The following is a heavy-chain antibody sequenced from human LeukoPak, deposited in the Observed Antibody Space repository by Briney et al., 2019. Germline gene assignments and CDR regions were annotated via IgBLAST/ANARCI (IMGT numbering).Heavy chain of an antibody. CDR2: IYYSGST. CDR1: GGSMSKYS. Sequence: PSETLSLTCTVSGGSMSKYSWSWIRQPPGEGLEWIGFIYYSGSTNYNPSLKSRVTISVDTSKNQFSLKVNSGTAADTAVYYCARHRTSRWGLDYWGQGTLVTVSS. J-gene: IGHJ4*02. CDR3: ARHRTSRWGLDY. V-gene: IGHV4-59*08. D-gene: IGHD6-19*01.